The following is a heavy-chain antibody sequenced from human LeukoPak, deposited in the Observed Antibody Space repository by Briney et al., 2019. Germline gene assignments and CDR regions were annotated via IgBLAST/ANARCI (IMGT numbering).Heavy chain of an antibody. CDR2: IYYSGST. Sequence: SETLSLTCTVSGGSISSYYWSWIRQPPGKGLEWIGYIYYSGSTNYNPSLKSRVTISVDTSKNQFSLKLSSLTAADTATYYCARTGYSSTWSPLNHFDYWGQGLLVTVST. J-gene: IGHJ4*02. CDR3: ARTGYSSTWSPLNHFDY. V-gene: IGHV4-59*08. D-gene: IGHD6-13*01. CDR1: GGSISSYY.